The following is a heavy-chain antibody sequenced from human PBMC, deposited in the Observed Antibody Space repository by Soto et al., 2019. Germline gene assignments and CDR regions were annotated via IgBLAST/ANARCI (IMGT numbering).Heavy chain of an antibody. CDR3: ARDKRGAYDSSGYYNNWFDP. Sequence: QVQLVQSGAEVKKPGSSVKVSCKASGGTFSSYAISWVRQAPGQGLEWMGGIIPIFGTANYAQKFQGRVMITADKSTSTAYMELSSLRSEDTAVYYCARDKRGAYDSSGYYNNWFDPWGQGTLVTVSS. V-gene: IGHV1-69*06. CDR1: GGTFSSYA. CDR2: IIPIFGTA. J-gene: IGHJ5*02. D-gene: IGHD3-22*01.